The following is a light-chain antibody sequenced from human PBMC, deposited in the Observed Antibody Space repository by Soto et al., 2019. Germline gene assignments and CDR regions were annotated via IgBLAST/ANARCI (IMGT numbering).Light chain of an antibody. CDR3: QQHDDWPRT. CDR1: QSVGNN. CDR2: GAS. V-gene: IGKV3-15*01. J-gene: IGKJ1*01. Sequence: EIVMTQSPATLSVSPGEGATLSCRASQSVGNNVAWYQQKPGQAPRLLIHGASTRATGIPARFSGSGSGTDFTLTISSLQSEDFAVYYCQQHDDWPRTFGQGTKVEIK.